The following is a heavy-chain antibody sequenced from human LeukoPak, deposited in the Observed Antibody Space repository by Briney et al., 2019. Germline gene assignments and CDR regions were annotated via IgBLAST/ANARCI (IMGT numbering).Heavy chain of an antibody. J-gene: IGHJ4*02. Sequence: PGASLRLSCAASGFTFSSYAMSWVRQAPGKGLEWVSAISGSGGSTYYADSVKGRFTISRDNSKNTLYLQMNSLRAEDTAVYYRAKHRRYYDSSGYYSSYYFDYWGQGTLVTVSS. CDR1: GFTFSSYA. V-gene: IGHV3-23*01. CDR2: ISGSGGST. CDR3: AKHRRYYDSSGYYSSYYFDY. D-gene: IGHD3-22*01.